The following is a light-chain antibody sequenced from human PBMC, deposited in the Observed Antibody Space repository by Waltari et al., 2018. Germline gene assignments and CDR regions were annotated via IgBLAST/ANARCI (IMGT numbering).Light chain of an antibody. J-gene: IGLJ2*01. Sequence: QSALTQPPSVSGSPGQSVTISCTGTSSDVGSYNRVSWYQQPPGTAPKLMIYEVSNRPSGVPDHFSGSKSGNTASLTISGLQAEDEADYYCSSYTSSIVVFGGGTKLTVL. V-gene: IGLV2-18*02. CDR3: SSYTSSIVV. CDR2: EVS. CDR1: SSDVGSYNR.